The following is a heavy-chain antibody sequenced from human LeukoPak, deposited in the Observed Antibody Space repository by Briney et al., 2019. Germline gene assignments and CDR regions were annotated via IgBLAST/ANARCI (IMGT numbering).Heavy chain of an antibody. Sequence: GGSLRLSCAASGFTFSSYAMHWVRQAPGKGLEYVSAISSNGGSTYYANSVKGRFTISRDNSKNTPYLQMGSLRAEDMAVYYCARVASSSWYNYFDYWGQGTLVTVSS. CDR1: GFTFSSYA. V-gene: IGHV3-64*01. CDR2: ISSNGGST. D-gene: IGHD6-13*01. CDR3: ARVASSSWYNYFDY. J-gene: IGHJ4*02.